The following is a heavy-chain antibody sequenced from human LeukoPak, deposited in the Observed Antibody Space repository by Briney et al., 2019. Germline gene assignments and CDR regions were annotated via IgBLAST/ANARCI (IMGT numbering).Heavy chain of an antibody. V-gene: IGHV3-66*01. J-gene: IGHJ4*02. CDR1: GFTVSNNY. CDR2: IYSAGTT. Sequence: GGSLRLSCAASGFTVSNNYMSWVRQAPGKGLEWVSVIYSAGTTYYADSVKGRFTISRDNSKNTLYLQMNSLRAEDTAVYYCAKDRGCSSTSCYIDYWGQGTLVTVSS. D-gene: IGHD2-2*02. CDR3: AKDRGCSSTSCYIDY.